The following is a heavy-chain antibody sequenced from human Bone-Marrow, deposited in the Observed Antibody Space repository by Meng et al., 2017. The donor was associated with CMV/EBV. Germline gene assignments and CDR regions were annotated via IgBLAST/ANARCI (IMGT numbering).Heavy chain of an antibody. CDR1: GFTFSSYA. Sequence: GESLKISCAASGFTFSSYAMSWVRQAPGKGLEWVSAISGSGGSTYYADSVKGRFTISRDNSKNTLFLQMSSLRAEDTAVYYCANGGEWLFDFDYWGQGTLVTVSS. CDR2: ISGSGGST. V-gene: IGHV3-23*01. D-gene: IGHD3-3*01. J-gene: IGHJ4*02. CDR3: ANGGEWLFDFDY.